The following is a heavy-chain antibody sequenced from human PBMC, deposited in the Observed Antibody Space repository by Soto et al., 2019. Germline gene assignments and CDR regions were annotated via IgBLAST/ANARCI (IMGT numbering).Heavy chain of an antibody. V-gene: IGHV1-69*01. CDR1: GGTFSSYA. J-gene: IGHJ6*02. D-gene: IGHD5-18*01. CDR2: IIPMFGPP. Sequence: QVQLEQSGAEVKKPGSSVKVSCKASGGTFSSYAISWVRQAPGQGLEWVGGIIPMFGPPSYAQKFKGRVTIVADESTATAYMELSSLRSEDAAVYYCVLDAAVSEGRSYYYGMAVWGQGTTVTVSS. CDR3: VLDAAVSEGRSYYYGMAV.